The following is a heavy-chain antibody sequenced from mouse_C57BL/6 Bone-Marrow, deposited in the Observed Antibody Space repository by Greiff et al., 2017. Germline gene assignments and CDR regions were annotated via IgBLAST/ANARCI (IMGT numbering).Heavy chain of an antibody. CDR1: GFNIKDDY. Sequence: EVQRVESGAELVRPGASVKLSCTASGFNIKDDYMHWVKQRPEQGLEWIGWIDPENGDTEYASKFQGKATITADTSSNTAYLQLSSLTSEDTAVYYCTRYSNFDYWGQGTTLTVSS. CDR2: IDPENGDT. D-gene: IGHD2-5*01. J-gene: IGHJ2*01. V-gene: IGHV14-4*01. CDR3: TRYSNFDY.